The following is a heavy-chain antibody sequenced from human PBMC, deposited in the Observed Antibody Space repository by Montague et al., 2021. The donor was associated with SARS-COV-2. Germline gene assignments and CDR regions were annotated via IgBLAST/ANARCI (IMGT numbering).Heavy chain of an antibody. CDR1: GGSISSSSYY. Sequence: SETLSLTCTVSGGSISSSSYYWGWIRQPPGKGLEWIGSIYYSGSTYYNLSLKSRVTISADTSKNQFSLKLSSVTAADRAVYYCASPTYYYDSSGSDAFDTWGQGTMVTVSS. CDR2: IYYSGST. CDR3: ASPTYYYDSSGSDAFDT. D-gene: IGHD3-22*01. V-gene: IGHV4-39*01. J-gene: IGHJ3*02.